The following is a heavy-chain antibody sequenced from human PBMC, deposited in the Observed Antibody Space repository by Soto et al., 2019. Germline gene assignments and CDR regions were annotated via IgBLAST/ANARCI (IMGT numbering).Heavy chain of an antibody. V-gene: IGHV1-69*01. CDR2: IIPYYNTL. CDR3: ASGASRWYPYFFDS. CDR1: EGTFNSYA. D-gene: IGHD6-13*01. J-gene: IGHJ4*02. Sequence: QAQVVQSGAEVRKPGASVKLSCKASEGTFNSYAIAWVRQAPGQGLEWMGGIIPYYNTLNYAQKFQDRVTITADDSTNTVYMELSSLRSDDTAVYFCASGASRWYPYFFDSWAQGTLVTVSS.